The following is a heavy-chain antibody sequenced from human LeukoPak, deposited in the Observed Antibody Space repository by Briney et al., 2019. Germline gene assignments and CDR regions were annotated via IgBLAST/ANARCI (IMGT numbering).Heavy chain of an antibody. V-gene: IGHV1-69*05. Sequence: SVKVSCKASGGTFSSYAISWVRQAPGQGLEWMGGIIPTFGTANYAQKFQGRVTITTDESTSTAYMELSSLRSEDTAVYYCASSIAVAGTRAFDYWGQGTLVTVSS. CDR1: GGTFSSYA. J-gene: IGHJ4*02. D-gene: IGHD6-19*01. CDR3: ASSIAVAGTRAFDY. CDR2: IIPTFGTA.